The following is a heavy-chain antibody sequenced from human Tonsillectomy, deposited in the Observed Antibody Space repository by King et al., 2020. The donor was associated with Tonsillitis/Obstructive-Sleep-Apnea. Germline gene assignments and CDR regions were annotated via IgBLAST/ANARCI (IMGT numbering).Heavy chain of an antibody. D-gene: IGHD1-14*01. Sequence: VQLVESGGGLVKPGGSLRLSCAASVFTFSNAWMSWVRQAPGKGLEWVGRIKSKTDGGTTNYAAPVKGRFTISRDASQNTQYPQMNSLKTEDTAVNDRPTQHTQPEVPVSPDRGQVHGHRTRAADF. CDR3: PTQHTQPEVPVSPDRGQVHGHRTRAADF. CDR2: IKSKTDGGTT. CDR1: VFTFSNAW. J-gene: IGHJ1*01. V-gene: IGHV3-15*01.